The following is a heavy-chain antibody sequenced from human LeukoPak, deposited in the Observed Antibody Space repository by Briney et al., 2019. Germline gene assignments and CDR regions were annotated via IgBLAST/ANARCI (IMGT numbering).Heavy chain of an antibody. J-gene: IGHJ4*02. Sequence: ASVKVSCKASGYTFTSYYMHWVRQAPGQGLEWMGIINPSGGSTSYAQKFQGRVTMTRDTSTSTVYMELSSLRSEDTAVYYCARERIVATISNLDSSGCDYWGQGTLVTVSS. CDR2: INPSGGST. D-gene: IGHD5-12*01. CDR1: GYTFTSYY. V-gene: IGHV1-46*01. CDR3: ARERIVATISNLDSSGCDY.